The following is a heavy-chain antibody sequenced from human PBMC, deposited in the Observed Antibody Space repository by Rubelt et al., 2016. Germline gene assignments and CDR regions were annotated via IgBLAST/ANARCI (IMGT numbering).Heavy chain of an antibody. CDR1: GGSFSGYY. CDR2: INHSGST. CDR3: ARVKNLHGRDV. V-gene: IGHV4-34*01. Sequence: QVQLQQWGAGLLKPSETLSLTCAVYGGSFSGYYWNWIRQPPGKGLEWIGEINHSGSTNYNPSLKSRVTITLDTSQNHVSLVRSSVTAADAAGYDCARVKNLHGRDVWGQGTTVTVSS. J-gene: IGHJ6*02. D-gene: IGHD2-21*01.